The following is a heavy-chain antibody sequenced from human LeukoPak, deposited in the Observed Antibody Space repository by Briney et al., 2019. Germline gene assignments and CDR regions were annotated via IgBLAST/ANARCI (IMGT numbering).Heavy chain of an antibody. V-gene: IGHV4-59*01. Sequence: SETLSLTCTVSGGSISSYYWSWIRQPPGKGLEWIGYIYYSGSTNYNPSLKSRVTISVDTSKNQFSLKLSSVTAADTAVYYCARVGGQTLLWFGPVGWFDPWGQGTLVTVSS. CDR1: GGSISSYY. CDR2: IYYSGST. D-gene: IGHD3-10*01. CDR3: ARVGGQTLLWFGPVGWFDP. J-gene: IGHJ5*02.